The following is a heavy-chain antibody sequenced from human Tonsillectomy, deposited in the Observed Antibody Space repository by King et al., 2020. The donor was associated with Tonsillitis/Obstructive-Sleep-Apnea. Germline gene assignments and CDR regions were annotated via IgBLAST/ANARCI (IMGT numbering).Heavy chain of an antibody. CDR3: ARHDTLGVFDY. CDR2: IYYSGST. CDR1: GGSISSYY. Sequence: VQLQESGPGLVKPSETLSLTCTVSGGSISSYYWSWLRQPPGKGLEWIGYIYYSGSTNYNPSLKSRVTISVDTSKNQFSLKLSSVTAADTAVYYCARHDTLGVFDYWGQGTLVTVSS. V-gene: IGHV4-59*08. J-gene: IGHJ4*02. D-gene: IGHD3-16*01.